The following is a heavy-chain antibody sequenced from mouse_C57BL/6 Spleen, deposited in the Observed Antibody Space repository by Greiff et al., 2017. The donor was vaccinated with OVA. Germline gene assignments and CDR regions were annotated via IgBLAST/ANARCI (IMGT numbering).Heavy chain of an antibody. CDR2: ISYDGST. D-gene: IGHD2-4*01. J-gene: IGHJ2*01. V-gene: IGHV3-6*01. CDR1: GYSITSGYY. CDR3: ARERNYDYRFDY. Sequence: EVQLQESGPGLVKPSQSLSLTCSVTGYSITSGYYWNWIRQFPGNQLEWVGYISYDGSTNYNPSLKNRITITRDTSKNPFFMKLNSVTTEDSATYYCARERNYDYRFDYWGQGTTLTVSS.